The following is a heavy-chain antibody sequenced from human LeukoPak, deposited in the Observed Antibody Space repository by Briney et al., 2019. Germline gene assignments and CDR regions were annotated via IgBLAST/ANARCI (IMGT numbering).Heavy chain of an antibody. CDR1: GINFSSYG. D-gene: IGHD2-2*01. Sequence: GRSPRLSCEASGINFSSYGMHWVRQAPGKGREWVGVIWYDGTNKQYADSVKGRFTISRDNSKNTLYLLMNSLRAEDTAVYYCAKTIVPAAPIYYYYMDVWGNGTTLTVS. CDR2: IWYDGTNK. V-gene: IGHV3-33*06. CDR3: AKTIVPAAPIYYYYMDV. J-gene: IGHJ6*03.